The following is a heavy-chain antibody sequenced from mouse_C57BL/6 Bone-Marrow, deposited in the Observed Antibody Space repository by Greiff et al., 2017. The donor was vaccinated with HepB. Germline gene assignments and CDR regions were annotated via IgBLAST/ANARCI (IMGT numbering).Heavy chain of an antibody. D-gene: IGHD2-3*01. J-gene: IGHJ4*01. CDR3: TRGRGFYADAKDY. Sequence: VQLQQPGAELVKPGASVKLSCKASGYTFKSYWMHWVKQRPGQGLEWIGMIHPKSGSTNYNEKFKSKATLTVDKSSSTAYTQLSSLTSEDTAVSDYTRGRGFYADAKDYWGQGTAATVSS. CDR1: GYTFKSYW. CDR2: IHPKSGST. V-gene: IGHV1-64*01.